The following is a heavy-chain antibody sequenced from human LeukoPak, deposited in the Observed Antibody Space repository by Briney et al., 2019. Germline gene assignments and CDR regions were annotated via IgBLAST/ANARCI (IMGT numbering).Heavy chain of an antibody. Sequence: GGPLRLFCAASGFTFSSYWMSWVRQAPGKGLEWVANIKQDGSEKYYVASVKGRFTISRDNAKNSLYLQMNSLRAEDTAVYYCAMGNAFDIWGQGTMVTVSS. J-gene: IGHJ3*02. CDR3: AMGNAFDI. CDR1: GFTFSSYW. D-gene: IGHD1-26*01. CDR2: IKQDGSEK. V-gene: IGHV3-7*01.